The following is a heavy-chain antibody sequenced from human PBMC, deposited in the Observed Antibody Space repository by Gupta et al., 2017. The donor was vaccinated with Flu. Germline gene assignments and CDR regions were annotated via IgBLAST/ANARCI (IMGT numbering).Heavy chain of an antibody. Sequence: FSSYARSWVRQAPGKGLEWVSAISGSGGSTDYADSVKGRFTISRDNSKNTLYLQMKSLRAEDTAVYYCAKSGPDRICIDYWGQGTLVTVSS. CDR3: AKSGPDRICIDY. V-gene: IGHV3-23*01. J-gene: IGHJ4*02. CDR2: ISGSGGST. CDR1: FSSYA. D-gene: IGHD2-15*01.